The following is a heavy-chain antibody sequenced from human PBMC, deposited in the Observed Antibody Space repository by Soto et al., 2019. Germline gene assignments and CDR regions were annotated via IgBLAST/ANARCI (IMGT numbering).Heavy chain of an antibody. Sequence: ASVKVSCKVSGYTLTELSMHWVRQAPGKGFEWMGGFDPEDGETIYAQKFQGRVTMTEDTSTDTAYMELSSLRSEDTAVYYCATDRGIAAAGTLPTFDPWGQGTLVTVSS. J-gene: IGHJ5*02. CDR1: GYTLTELS. CDR2: FDPEDGET. V-gene: IGHV1-24*01. D-gene: IGHD6-13*01. CDR3: ATDRGIAAAGTLPTFDP.